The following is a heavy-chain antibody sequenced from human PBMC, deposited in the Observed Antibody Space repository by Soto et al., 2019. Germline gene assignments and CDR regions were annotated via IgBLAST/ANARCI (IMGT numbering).Heavy chain of an antibody. CDR1: GGSISSYY. Sequence: SETLSLTCTVSGGSISSYYWSWIRQPPGKGLEWIGYIYYSGSTNYNPSLKSRVTISVDTSKNQFSLKLSSVTAADTAVYYCARVVSHYDFWSGYPNWFDPWRQGTLVTVSS. V-gene: IGHV4-59*01. CDR3: ARVVSHYDFWSGYPNWFDP. D-gene: IGHD3-3*01. CDR2: IYYSGST. J-gene: IGHJ5*02.